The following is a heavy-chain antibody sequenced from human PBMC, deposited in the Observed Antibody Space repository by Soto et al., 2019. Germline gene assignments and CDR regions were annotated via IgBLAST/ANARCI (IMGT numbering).Heavy chain of an antibody. CDR2: IRSSSSYI. J-gene: IGHJ4*02. Sequence: EVQLVESGGGLVKPGGSLRLSCAASGFTFSSYSMNWVRQAPGKGLEWVSSIRSSSSYIYYADSVKGRFTISRDNAKNSLYLQMNSLRAEDTAVYCCSRDGEDGGHFDYWGQGTLVTASS. CDR1: GFTFSSYS. CDR3: SRDGEDGGHFDY. D-gene: IGHD3-10*01. V-gene: IGHV3-21*01.